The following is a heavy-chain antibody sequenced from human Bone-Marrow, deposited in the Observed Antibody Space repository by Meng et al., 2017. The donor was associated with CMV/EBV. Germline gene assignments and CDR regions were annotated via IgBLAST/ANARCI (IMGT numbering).Heavy chain of an antibody. V-gene: IGHV3-7*01. D-gene: IGHD3-10*01. CDR2: INEDGTEN. J-gene: IGHJ6*02. CDR3: ARAGGYYYYGMDV. CDR1: GFTFSIYW. Sequence: GGSLRLSCAASGFTFSIYWMSWVRQAPGKGLEWVANINEDGTENNYADSVKGRFTISRDNAKNTLYLQMNSLRAEDTAVYYCARAGGYYYYGMDVGGQGTTVTVSS.